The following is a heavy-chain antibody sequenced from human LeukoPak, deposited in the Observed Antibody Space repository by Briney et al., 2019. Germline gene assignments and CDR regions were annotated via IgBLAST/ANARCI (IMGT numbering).Heavy chain of an antibody. CDR1: GFTFTNSA. V-gene: IGHV1-58*02. J-gene: IGHJ6*03. D-gene: IGHD6-6*01. Sequence: GASVKVSCKASGFTFTNSAMQWVRQARGQRLEWIGWIVVGSGNANYAQKFQERVSITRDMSTRTAYMELSRLRSDDTAVYYCARDGGGSSSDYYYYYMDVWGKGTTVTVSS. CDR3: ARDGGGSSSDYYYYYMDV. CDR2: IVVGSGNA.